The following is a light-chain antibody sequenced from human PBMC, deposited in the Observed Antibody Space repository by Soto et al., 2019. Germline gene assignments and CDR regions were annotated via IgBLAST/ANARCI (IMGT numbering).Light chain of an antibody. J-gene: IGLJ1*01. CDR2: LNNDGSH. V-gene: IGLV4-69*01. Sequence: QLVLTQPPSASASLGASVKLTCTLSSGHSSYAIAWHQKQPEKGPRYLMDLNNDGSHTKGDGIPDRFSGSSSGAERYLIISSLQSEDEADYYCGSYTSTDTPFVFGTGTKVTVL. CDR1: SGHSSYA. CDR3: GSYTSTDTPFV.